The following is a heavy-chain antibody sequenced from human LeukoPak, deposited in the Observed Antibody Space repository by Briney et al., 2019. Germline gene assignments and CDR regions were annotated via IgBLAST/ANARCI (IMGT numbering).Heavy chain of an antibody. Sequence: SETLSLTCAVYGGSFRGYYWSWIRQPPGKGLEWIGEINHSGSTNYNPSLKSRVTISVDTSKNQFSLKLSSVTAADTAVYYCARGGFDPWGQGTLVTVSS. V-gene: IGHV4-34*01. CDR1: GGSFRGYY. CDR2: INHSGST. CDR3: ARGGFDP. J-gene: IGHJ5*02.